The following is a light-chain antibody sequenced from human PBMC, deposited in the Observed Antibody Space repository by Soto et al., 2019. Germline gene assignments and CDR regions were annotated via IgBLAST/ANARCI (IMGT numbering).Light chain of an antibody. CDR1: QSVSSYY. CDR3: QQSPVT. V-gene: IGKV3-20*01. CDR2: GAS. Sequence: PGERATLSCRASQSVSSYYLAWYQQKPGQAPRLLIYGASTRATGIPDRFSGSGSGTDFTLTITRLEPEDCALYYCQQSPVTFGQGTKV. J-gene: IGKJ1*01.